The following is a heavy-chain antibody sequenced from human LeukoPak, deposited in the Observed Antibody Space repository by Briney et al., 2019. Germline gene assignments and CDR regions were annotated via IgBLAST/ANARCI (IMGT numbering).Heavy chain of an antibody. J-gene: IGHJ6*03. CDR3: ARGSLVVPAARTYYYYYMDV. D-gene: IGHD2-2*01. V-gene: IGHV1-46*01. Sequence: GASVKVSCKASGYTFTSYYMHWVRQAPGQGLKWMGIINPSGGSTSYAQKFQGRVTVTRDMSTSTGYTELSSLRSEDTAVYYCARGSLVVPAARTYYYYYMDVWGKGTTVTVSS. CDR1: GYTFTSYY. CDR2: INPSGGST.